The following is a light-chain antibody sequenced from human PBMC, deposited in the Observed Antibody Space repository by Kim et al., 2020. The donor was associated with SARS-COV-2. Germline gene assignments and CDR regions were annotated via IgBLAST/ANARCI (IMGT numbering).Light chain of an antibody. CDR2: GKN. CDR3: NSRDSNDNVV. V-gene: IGLV3-19*01. J-gene: IGLJ2*01. Sequence: ALGQTVRITCQGDSLRSYYATWYQQKPGQAPIVVIYGKNNRPSGIPDRFSGSNSGNTASLTITGTQAGDEADYYCNSRDSNDNVVFGGGTKLTVL. CDR1: SLRSYY.